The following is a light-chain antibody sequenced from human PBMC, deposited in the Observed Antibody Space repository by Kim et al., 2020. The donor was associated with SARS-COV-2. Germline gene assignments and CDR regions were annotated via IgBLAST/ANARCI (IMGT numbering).Light chain of an antibody. Sequence: DIQMTQSPSSLSASLGDRVTITCRASQDISTWVAWFQQKPGKAPQCLIYASSTLQSGVPSRFSGSGSGTHFTLTISSLQPGDFATYYCLQYNDYPITFGKGTRLEIK. V-gene: IGKV1D-16*01. J-gene: IGKJ5*01. CDR2: ASS. CDR1: QDISTW. CDR3: LQYNDYPIT.